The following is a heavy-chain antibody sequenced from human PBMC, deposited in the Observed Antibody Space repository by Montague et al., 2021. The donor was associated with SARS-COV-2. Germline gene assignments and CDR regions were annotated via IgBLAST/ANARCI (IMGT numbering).Heavy chain of an antibody. D-gene: IGHD5-12*01. V-gene: IGHV4-4*07. CDR1: GASVRTYY. CDR3: ARDGADYSFAYYHEMDV. Sequence: SETLSLTCTVSGASVRTYYWSWIRQSAGTKLEWMGSLYTSGSTYYNPSXXSRVTMSLDTSKTLFSLNLSSMTAADTAVYYCARDGADYSFAYYHEMDVWGQGIAVTVSS. J-gene: IGHJ6*02. CDR2: LYTSGST.